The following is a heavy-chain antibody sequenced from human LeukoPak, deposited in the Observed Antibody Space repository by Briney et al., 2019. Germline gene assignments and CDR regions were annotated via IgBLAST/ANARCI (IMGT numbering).Heavy chain of an antibody. CDR2: IYYSGST. V-gene: IGHV4-39*07. CDR3: ARVGAAGTFYYGMDV. Sequence: SETLSLTCIVSGGSISSSSYYWGWIRQPPGKGLEWIGSIYYSGSTYYNPSLKSRVTISVDTSKNQFSLKLSSVTAADTAVYYCARVGAAGTFYYGMDVWGQGTTVTVSS. CDR1: GGSISSSSYY. J-gene: IGHJ6*02. D-gene: IGHD6-13*01.